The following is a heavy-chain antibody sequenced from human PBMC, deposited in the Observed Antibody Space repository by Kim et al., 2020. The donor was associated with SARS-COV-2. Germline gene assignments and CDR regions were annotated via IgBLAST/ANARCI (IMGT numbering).Heavy chain of an antibody. CDR3: AKVPPPFIWFGELLFDYGMDV. J-gene: IGHJ6*02. D-gene: IGHD3-10*01. CDR1: GFTFSSYG. V-gene: IGHV3-30*18. CDR2: ISYDGSNK. Sequence: GGSLRLSCAASGFTFSSYGMHWVRQAPGKGLEWVAVISYDGSNKYYADSVKGRFTISRDNSKNTLYLQMNSLRAEDTAVYYCAKVPPPFIWFGELLFDYGMDVWGQGTTVTVSS.